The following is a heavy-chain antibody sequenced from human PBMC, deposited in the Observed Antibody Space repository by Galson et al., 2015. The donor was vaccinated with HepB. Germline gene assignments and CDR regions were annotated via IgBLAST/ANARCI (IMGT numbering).Heavy chain of an antibody. J-gene: IGHJ4*02. CDR2: ISEDGSDK. Sequence: SLRLSCAVSGFTFTNYGMHWVRQVPGKGLEWVAFISEDGSDKFYSDSVKGRFTVSRDNFKNTLYLETNSLRIEDTALYYCAKDMRGNSYGLDYWGQGTLVTVSS. CDR3: AKDMRGNSYGLDY. CDR1: GFTFTNYG. V-gene: IGHV3-30*18. D-gene: IGHD5-18*01.